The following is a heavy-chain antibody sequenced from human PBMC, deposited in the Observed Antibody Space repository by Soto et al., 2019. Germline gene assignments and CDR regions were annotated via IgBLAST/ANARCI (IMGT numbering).Heavy chain of an antibody. CDR1: GFTFDDYA. CDR2: ISWKSGSV. D-gene: IGHD2-2*01. CDR3: VKDIASSPFYLDY. J-gene: IGHJ4*02. V-gene: IGHV3-9*01. Sequence: VQLVESGGGLVQPGSSLRLSCAASGFTFDDYAMHWVRQAPGKGLEWVSGISWKSGSVDYADSVKGRFTISRDNAKNSLYLQMNSLRAEDTALYFCVKDIASSPFYLDYWGQGTLVTVSS.